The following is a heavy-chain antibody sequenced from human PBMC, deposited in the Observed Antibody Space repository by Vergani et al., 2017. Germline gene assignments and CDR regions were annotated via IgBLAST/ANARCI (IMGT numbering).Heavy chain of an antibody. CDR2: IYYSGST. CDR1: GGSISSSSYY. J-gene: IGHJ3*02. V-gene: IGHV4-39*07. CDR3: ASPLTALYSSGWYPRAHAFDI. Sequence: QLQLQESGPGLVKPSETLSLTCTVSGGSISSSSYYWGWIRQPPGKGLEWIGSIYYSGSTYYNPSLKSRVTISVDTSKNQFSLKLSSVTAADTAVYYCASPLTALYSSGWYPRAHAFDIWGQGTMVTVSS. D-gene: IGHD6-19*01.